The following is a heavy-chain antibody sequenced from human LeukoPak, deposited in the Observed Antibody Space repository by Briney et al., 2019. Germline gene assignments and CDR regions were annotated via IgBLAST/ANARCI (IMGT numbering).Heavy chain of an antibody. CDR1: GFTFSNYA. V-gene: IGHV3-23*01. Sequence: GGSLRLSCAASGFTFSNYAMSWVRQAPGKGLEWVSTISGSGGSTYYADSVKGRFTISRDNSKDTLYVQMNSPRAEDTAVYYCANHPRYYYGSGSYYSLDYWGQGTLVTVSS. CDR2: ISGSGGST. J-gene: IGHJ4*02. CDR3: ANHPRYYYGSGSYYSLDY. D-gene: IGHD3-10*01.